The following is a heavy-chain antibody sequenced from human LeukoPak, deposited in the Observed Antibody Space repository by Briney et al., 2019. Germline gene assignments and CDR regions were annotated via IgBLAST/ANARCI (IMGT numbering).Heavy chain of an antibody. V-gene: IGHV1-2*02. CDR1: GYTFTGYY. J-gene: IGHJ4*02. Sequence: ASVKVSCKASGYTFTGYYMHWVRQAPGQGLEWMGWINPNSGGTNYTQKFQGRVTMTRDTSISTAYMELSRLRSGDTAVYYCARDLSGYEGYYFDYWGQGTLVTVSS. D-gene: IGHD5-12*01. CDR2: INPNSGGT. CDR3: ARDLSGYEGYYFDY.